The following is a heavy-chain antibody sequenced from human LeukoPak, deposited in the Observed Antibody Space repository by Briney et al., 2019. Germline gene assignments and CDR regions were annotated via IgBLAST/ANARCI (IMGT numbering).Heavy chain of an antibody. Sequence: SETLSLTCTVSRGSTGSSDHYWSWVRQTPGKGLEWLGFIFHTGTTYYNPSLQSRLRISIDTSKNQFSLRLTSATAADTAIYYCARDDSLGGTYYWGPGTPVTVSS. CDR3: ARDDSLGGTYY. CDR1: RGSTGSSDHY. D-gene: IGHD1-26*01. CDR2: IFHTGTT. V-gene: IGHV4-30-4*01. J-gene: IGHJ4*02.